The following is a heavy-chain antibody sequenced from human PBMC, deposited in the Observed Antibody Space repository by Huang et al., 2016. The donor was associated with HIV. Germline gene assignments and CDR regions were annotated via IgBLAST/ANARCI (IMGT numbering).Heavy chain of an antibody. D-gene: IGHD3-9*01. CDR1: EYTLPELS. V-gene: IGHV1-24*01. CDR2: FDPEIGET. J-gene: IGHJ4*02. Sequence: QVQLVQSRAEVKKPGASVKVSCKVSEYTLPELSIHWVRQPPGKGLEWRGGFDPEIGETMYAQKFQGRVTMTEDTSTETAFMELSGLRPEDTAVYYCATGFDVFFDFWGQGTLVTVSS. CDR3: ATGFDVFFDF.